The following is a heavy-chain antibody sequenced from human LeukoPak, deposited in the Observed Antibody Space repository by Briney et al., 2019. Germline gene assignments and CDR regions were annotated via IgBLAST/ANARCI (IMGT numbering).Heavy chain of an antibody. Sequence: ASVKVSCKVSGYTFTSYDINWVRQATGQGLEWMGWMNPNSGNTGYAQKFQGRVTMTRNTSISTAYMELSSLRTEDTAVYYCARVREDTAMVLYYYYGMDVWGQGTTVTVSS. CDR2: MNPNSGNT. CDR3: ARVREDTAMVLYYYYGMDV. J-gene: IGHJ6*02. D-gene: IGHD5-18*01. CDR1: GYTFTSYD. V-gene: IGHV1-8*01.